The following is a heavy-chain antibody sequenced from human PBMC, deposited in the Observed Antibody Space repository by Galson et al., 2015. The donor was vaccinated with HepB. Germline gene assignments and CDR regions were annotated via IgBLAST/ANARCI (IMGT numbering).Heavy chain of an antibody. CDR2: TYYESKWSK. CDR1: GDSVSSDNTA. D-gene: IGHD2-15*01. V-gene: IGHV6-1*01. J-gene: IGHJ4*02. Sequence: CAISGDSVSSDNTAWNWIRQSPSRGLEWLGRTYYESKWSKDYAASVKSRITINPDTANNQFSLQLNSVTPEDSAVYFCARAQPARGHLHYFDFWGQGTQVTVSS. CDR3: ARAQPARGHLHYFDF.